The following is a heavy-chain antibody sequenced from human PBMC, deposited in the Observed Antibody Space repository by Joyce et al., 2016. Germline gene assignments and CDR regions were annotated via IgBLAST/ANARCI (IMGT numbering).Heavy chain of an antibody. CDR2: VDPEDGET. J-gene: IGHJ6*03. D-gene: IGHD3-10*01. CDR3: ATVDYYYGSGTPRDYYYYMDV. CDR1: GYTFTDYY. Sequence: EVQLVQSGAEVKKPGATVKISCKVSGYTFTDYYMHWVQQAPGKGLESMGLVDPEDGETLYAEKFQGRVTITAGTSTDTAYMELSSLRSEDTAVYYCATVDYYYGSGTPRDYYYYMDVWGKGTTVTVSS. V-gene: IGHV1-69-2*01.